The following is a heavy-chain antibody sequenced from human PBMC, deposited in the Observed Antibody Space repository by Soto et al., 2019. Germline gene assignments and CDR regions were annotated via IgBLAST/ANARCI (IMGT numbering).Heavy chain of an antibody. Sequence: QVQLVQSGAEVKKPGSSVKVSCKASGGTFSSYAISWVRQAPGQGLEWMGGIIPIFGTANYAQKFQGRVTITGDESTRTAYMELSSLRSEDTAVYYCARVGLGYSSSSAEDYWGQGTLVTVSS. V-gene: IGHV1-69*12. CDR3: ARVGLGYSSSSAEDY. D-gene: IGHD6-6*01. CDR2: IIPIFGTA. CDR1: GGTFSSYA. J-gene: IGHJ4*02.